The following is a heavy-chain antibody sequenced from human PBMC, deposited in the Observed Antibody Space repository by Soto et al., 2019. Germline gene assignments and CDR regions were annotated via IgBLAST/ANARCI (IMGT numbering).Heavy chain of an antibody. CDR2: ISASGGST. D-gene: IGHD3-22*01. CDR1: GVTFSSYV. V-gene: IGHV3-23*01. Sequence: GGSLRLSCAASGVTFSSYVMNWVRQAPGKGLEWVLDISASGGSTYYADSVKGRFSISRDNSKNTLYLQMSSLRAEDTAIYYCAKAGGNTYYYPSDYWGQGTLVTVSS. J-gene: IGHJ4*02. CDR3: AKAGGNTYYYPSDY.